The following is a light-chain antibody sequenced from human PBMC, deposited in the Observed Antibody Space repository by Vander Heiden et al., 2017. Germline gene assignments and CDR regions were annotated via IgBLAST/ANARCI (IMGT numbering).Light chain of an antibody. J-gene: IGLJ2*01. CDR2: DES. CDR1: NIGSKS. CDR3: QVWDSSSDRVV. V-gene: IGLV3-21*02. Sequence: SYVLTQPPSVSVAPGQTARITCGGNNIGSKSVPWYQQKPGQAPVLVVYDESDRPSGIPERFSGSNSGNTATLTISRVEAGDEADYYCQVWDSSSDRVVFGGGTKLTVL.